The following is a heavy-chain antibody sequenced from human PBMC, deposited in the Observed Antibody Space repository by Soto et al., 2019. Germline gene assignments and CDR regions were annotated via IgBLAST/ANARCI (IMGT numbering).Heavy chain of an antibody. J-gene: IGHJ4*02. CDR2: IYYSGST. CDR1: GGSISSYY. Sequence: SETLSLTCTVSGGSISSYYWGWIRQPPGKGLEWIGNIYYSGSTYYNPSLKSRVTISVDTSKNQFSLKLSSVTAADTAVYYCERGLPLDYWGQGTLVTVSS. V-gene: IGHV4-39*07. D-gene: IGHD4-17*01. CDR3: ERGLPLDY.